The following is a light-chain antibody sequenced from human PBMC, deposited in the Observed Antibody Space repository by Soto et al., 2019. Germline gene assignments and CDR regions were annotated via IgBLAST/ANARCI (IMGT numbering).Light chain of an antibody. J-gene: IGKJ2*01. V-gene: IGKV3-15*01. CDR1: QTISSH. CDR2: ETS. CDR3: QQYYDWPPYT. Sequence: EIVMTQSPATLSVSPGERATLSCRASQTISSHLAWYQQKPGQAPRLLIYETSTRATGIPARFSGSGSGTDFTLTISSLQSEDFAVYYCQQYYDWPPYTFGQGTKLEIK.